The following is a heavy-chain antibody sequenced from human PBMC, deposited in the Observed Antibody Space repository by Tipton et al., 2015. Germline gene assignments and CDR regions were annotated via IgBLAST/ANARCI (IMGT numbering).Heavy chain of an antibody. CDR1: GFTFSSYV. CDR2: ISDSGGSP. CDR3: AKERTYYDFWSGYYQGAFDS. V-gene: IGHV3-23*04. Sequence: VQLVQSGGGLKQPGGSLRLSCAASGFTFSSYVMSWVRQAPGKGLEWVSVISDSGGSPYYADSVKGRFTISRDNSKKTLYLQMNSLRAEDPAVYYCAKERTYYDFWSGYYQGAFDSWGQGTLVTVSS. J-gene: IGHJ4*02. D-gene: IGHD3-3*01.